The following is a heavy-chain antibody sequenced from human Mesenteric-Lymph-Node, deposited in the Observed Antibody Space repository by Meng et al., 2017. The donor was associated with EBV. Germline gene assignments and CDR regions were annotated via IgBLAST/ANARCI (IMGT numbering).Heavy chain of an antibody. D-gene: IGHD3-22*01. J-gene: IGHJ4*02. CDR1: AFTFSSYS. CDR3: AKDRIAESSGYFSSFDY. CDR2: ISYDGSNK. V-gene: IGHV3-30*18. Sequence: QVQLVEPXXXXXHXXRXXRLSCAASAFTFSSYSIHWVRQAPGKGLEWLEVISYDGSNKYYADSVKGRFTISRDNSKNTLYLQMNSLRAEDTAVYYCAKDRIAESSGYFSSFDYWGQGTMVTVSS.